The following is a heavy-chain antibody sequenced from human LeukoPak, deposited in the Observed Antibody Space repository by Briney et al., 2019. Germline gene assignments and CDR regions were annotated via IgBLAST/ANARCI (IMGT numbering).Heavy chain of an antibody. V-gene: IGHV1-69*05. J-gene: IGHJ4*02. CDR1: GGTFSSYA. CDR3: ARDYCDSSGYFGY. D-gene: IGHD3-22*01. Sequence: SVKVSCKASGGTFSSYAISWVRQAPGLGLEWMGGIIPIFGTANYAQKFQGRVTITTDESTSTAYMELSSLRSEDTAVYYCARDYCDSSGYFGYWGQGALVTVSS. CDR2: IIPIFGTA.